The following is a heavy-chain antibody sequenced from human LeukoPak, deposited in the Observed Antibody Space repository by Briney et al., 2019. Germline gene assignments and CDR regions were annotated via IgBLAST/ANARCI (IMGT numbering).Heavy chain of an antibody. CDR3: ARAPPIGRWWEF. CDR2: IYYSGST. J-gene: IGHJ4*02. V-gene: IGHV4-39*07. Sequence: SETLSLTCTVSGGSISSSSYYWGWIRQPPGKGLEWIGSIYYSGSTYYNPSLKSRVTISVDTSKNQFSLKLSSVTAADTAVYYCARAPPIGRWWEFWGQGTLVTVSS. D-gene: IGHD1-26*01. CDR1: GGSISSSSYY.